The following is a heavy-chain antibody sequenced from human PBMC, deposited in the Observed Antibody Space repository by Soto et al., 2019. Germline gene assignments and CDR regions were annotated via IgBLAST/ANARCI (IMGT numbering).Heavy chain of an antibody. D-gene: IGHD2-15*01. CDR1: GFTFSDHY. Sequence: GGSLRLSCAASGFTFSDHYMDWVRQAPGKGLEWVARARNKAKYYTTDYGASVKGRFTISRDDSRKSLYLQMDSLKIEDTAVYFCAPYCIDGGCSPAEVEHWGQGTLVTVSS. CDR2: ARNKAKYYTT. V-gene: IGHV3-72*01. J-gene: IGHJ1*01. CDR3: APYCIDGGCSPAEVEH.